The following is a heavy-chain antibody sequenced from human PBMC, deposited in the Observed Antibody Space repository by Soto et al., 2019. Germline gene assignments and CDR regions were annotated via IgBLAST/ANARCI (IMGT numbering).Heavy chain of an antibody. D-gene: IGHD3-22*01. CDR2: IKSKTDGGTT. V-gene: IGHV3-15*01. CDR1: GFTFSNAW. J-gene: IGHJ4*02. Sequence: GGSLRLSCAASGFTFSNAWMSWVRQAPGKGLEWVGRIKSKTDGGTTDYAAPMKGRFTISRDDSKNTLYLQMNSLKTEDTAVYYCTRTYYYDSSGYYGDYWGQGTLVTVSS. CDR3: TRTYYYDSSGYYGDY.